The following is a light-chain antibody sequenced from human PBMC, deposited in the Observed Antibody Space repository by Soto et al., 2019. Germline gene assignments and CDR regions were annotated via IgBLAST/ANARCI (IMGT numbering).Light chain of an antibody. J-gene: IGLJ3*02. Sequence: QSVLTQPPSVSAAPGHKVTISCSGSSSNIGNNYVSWYQQLPGTAPKLLIYDNNKRPSGIPDRFSGSKSGTSATLGITGLQTGDEADYYCGTWDSSLSAGMFGGGTKLTVL. V-gene: IGLV1-51*01. CDR3: GTWDSSLSAGM. CDR1: SSNIGNNY. CDR2: DNN.